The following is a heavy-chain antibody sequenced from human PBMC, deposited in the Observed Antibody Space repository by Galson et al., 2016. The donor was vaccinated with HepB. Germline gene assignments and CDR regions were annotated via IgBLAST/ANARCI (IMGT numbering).Heavy chain of an antibody. CDR3: AKDPYYYGSGSYLSFHY. J-gene: IGHJ4*02. CDR1: GFTFSRYG. CDR2: ISYDGSNK. Sequence: SLRLSCAASGFTFSRYGMHWVRQAPGKGLEGVTFISYDGSNKYYADSVKGRFTISRDNSKNTLYLQMNSLRAEDTAVYYCAKDPYYYGSGSYLSFHYWGQGPRSPSPQ. V-gene: IGHV3-30*18. D-gene: IGHD3-10*01.